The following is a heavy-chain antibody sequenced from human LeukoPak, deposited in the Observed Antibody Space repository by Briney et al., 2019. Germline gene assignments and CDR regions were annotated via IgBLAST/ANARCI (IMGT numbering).Heavy chain of an antibody. J-gene: IGHJ4*02. CDR3: ARHSGSWYYFDY. CDR2: IYSGGST. V-gene: IGHV3-66*04. Sequence: PGGSLRLSCAASGFPFSSYSMTWVRQAPGKGLEWVSVIYSGGSTYYADSVKGRFTISRDNSKNTLYLQMNSLRAEDTAVYYCARHSGSWYYFDYWGQGTLVTVSS. D-gene: IGHD3-22*01. CDR1: GFPFSSYS.